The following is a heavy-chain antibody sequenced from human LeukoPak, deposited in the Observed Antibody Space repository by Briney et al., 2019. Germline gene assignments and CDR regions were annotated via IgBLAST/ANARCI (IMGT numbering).Heavy chain of an antibody. D-gene: IGHD6-19*01. V-gene: IGHV3-21*01. J-gene: IGHJ5*02. Sequence: GGSLRLSCAASGFTFGYYSMNWVRQAPGKGLEWVSSISSSSSHIYYADSVKGRFTISRDNAKNSLYLQMNSLRAEDTAVYYCARGETAAWYSSGWTPNWFDPWGQGTLVTVSS. CDR1: GFTFGYYS. CDR2: ISSSSSHI. CDR3: ARGETAAWYSSGWTPNWFDP.